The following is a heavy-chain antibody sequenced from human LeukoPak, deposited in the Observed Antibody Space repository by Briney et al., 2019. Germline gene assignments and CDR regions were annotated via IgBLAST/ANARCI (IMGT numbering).Heavy chain of an antibody. CDR2: ISAYNGNT. V-gene: IGHV1-18*01. CDR1: GYTFTSYG. CDR3: ARRYSSRLGAYDY. Sequence: GASVKVSCKASGYTFTSYGISWVRQAPGQGLEWMGWISAYNGNTNYAQKLQGQVTISADKSISTVYLQWSSLKASDTAMYYCARRYSSRLGAYDYWGQGTLVTVSS. J-gene: IGHJ4*02. D-gene: IGHD6-13*01.